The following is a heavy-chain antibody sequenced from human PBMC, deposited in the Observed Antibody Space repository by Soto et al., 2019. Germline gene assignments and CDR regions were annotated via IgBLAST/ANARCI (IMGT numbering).Heavy chain of an antibody. CDR3: ARGGRYDDSSGYDL. CDR2: IIPILGIA. CDR1: GGTFSSYT. D-gene: IGHD3-22*01. V-gene: IGHV1-69*02. J-gene: IGHJ5*02. Sequence: QVQLVQSGAEVKKPGSSVKVSCKASGGTFSSYTISWVRQAPGQGLEWMGRIIPILGIANYAQKFQGRVTITAEESTVTVYMELSRLRSEDQAVYYCARGGRYDDSSGYDLWGQGTLVTVSS.